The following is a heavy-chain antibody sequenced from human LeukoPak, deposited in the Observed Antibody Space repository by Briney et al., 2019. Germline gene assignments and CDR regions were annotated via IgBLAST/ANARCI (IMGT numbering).Heavy chain of an antibody. D-gene: IGHD4-17*01. Sequence: ASVKVSCKASGYTFTSYGISWVRQAPGQGLEWMGWISAYNGNTNYAQKLQGRVTMTTDTSTSTAYMELRSLRSDDTAVYYCARGQHDYGDYGDAFDIWGQGTIVTVSS. CDR3: ARGQHDYGDYGDAFDI. CDR1: GYTFTSYG. V-gene: IGHV1-18*01. CDR2: ISAYNGNT. J-gene: IGHJ3*02.